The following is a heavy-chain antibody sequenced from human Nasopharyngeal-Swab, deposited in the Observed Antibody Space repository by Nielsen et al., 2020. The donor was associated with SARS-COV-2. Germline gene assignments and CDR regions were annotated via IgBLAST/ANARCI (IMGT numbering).Heavy chain of an antibody. CDR2: IYTSGST. V-gene: IGHV4-4*07. D-gene: IGHD5-24*01. CDR3: ARDGEMATTDYGMDV. CDR1: GGSISSYY. J-gene: IGHJ6*02. Sequence: SETLSLTCTVSGGSISSYYWSWIRQPAGKGLEWIGRIYTSGSTNYNPSLKSRVTMSVDTSKNQFSLKLSSVTAADTAVYYCARDGEMATTDYGMDVWGQGTTVTVSS.